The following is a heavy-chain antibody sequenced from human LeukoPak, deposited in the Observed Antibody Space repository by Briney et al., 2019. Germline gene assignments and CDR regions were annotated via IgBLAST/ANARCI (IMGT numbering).Heavy chain of an antibody. J-gene: IGHJ4*02. CDR2: IWYDGSNK. Sequence: QAGRSLRLSCAASGFTFSSYGMHWVRQAPGKGLEWVAVIWYDGSNKYYADSVKGLFTISRDNSKNTLYLQMNSLRAEDTAVYYCGRDQDQLWFHFDYWGQGTLVTVSS. CDR3: GRDQDQLWFHFDY. D-gene: IGHD5-18*01. V-gene: IGHV3-33*01. CDR1: GFTFSSYG.